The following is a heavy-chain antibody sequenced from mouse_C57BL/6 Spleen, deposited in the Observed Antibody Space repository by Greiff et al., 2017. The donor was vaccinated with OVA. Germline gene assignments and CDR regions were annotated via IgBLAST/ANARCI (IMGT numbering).Heavy chain of an antibody. CDR1: GYTFTSYW. D-gene: IGHD2-2*01. CDR3: AREDYGYDPFYAMDY. CDR2: INPSSGYT. J-gene: IGHJ4*01. Sequence: VQVVESGAELAKPGASVKLSCKASGYTFTSYWMHWVKQRPGQGLEWIGYINPSSGYTKYNQKFKDKATLTADKSSSTAYMQLSSLTYEDSAVYYCAREDYGYDPFYAMDYWGQGTSVTVSS. V-gene: IGHV1-7*01.